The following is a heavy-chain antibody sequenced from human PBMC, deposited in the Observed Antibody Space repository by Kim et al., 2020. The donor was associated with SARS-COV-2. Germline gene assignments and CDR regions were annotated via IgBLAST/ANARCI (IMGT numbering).Heavy chain of an antibody. CDR3: AKGVDTAMELLDV. V-gene: IGHV3-30*18. CDR1: GFTFSSYG. CDR2: ITYDGSNK. Sequence: GGSLRLSCAASGFTFSSYGMHWVRQAPGKGLEWVAGITYDGSNKYYADSVKGRFTISRDNTKNTLYLQMNSLRAEDTAVYYCAKGVDTAMELLDVWGQGTTVPGSS. J-gene: IGHJ6*02. D-gene: IGHD5-18*01.